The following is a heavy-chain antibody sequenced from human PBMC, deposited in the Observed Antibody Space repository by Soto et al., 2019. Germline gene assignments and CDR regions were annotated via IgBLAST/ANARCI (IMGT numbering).Heavy chain of an antibody. J-gene: IGHJ6*02. D-gene: IGHD3-16*01. CDR1: RDTFNKYA. CDR3: ARGETYLGV. Sequence: QGQLVQSGAEVQKPGSSVKVSCKTSRDTFNKYAFNWVRQAPGQGLEWMGWIIPIFSSRNYAEKFQGRVTITADDSTSTAYMELRRLRFEDTAVYYCARGETYLGVWGQGTTVTVSS. V-gene: IGHV1-69*01. CDR2: IIPIFSSR.